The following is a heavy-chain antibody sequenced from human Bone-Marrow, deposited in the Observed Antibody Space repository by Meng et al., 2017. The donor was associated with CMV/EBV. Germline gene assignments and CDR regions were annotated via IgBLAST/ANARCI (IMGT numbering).Heavy chain of an antibody. V-gene: IGHV3-23*01. CDR2: ISGSGGRT. J-gene: IGHJ4*02. CDR3: ARGGKWLAPGFCAY. D-gene: IGHD6-19*01. Sequence: AAGFTFSSYAMSWVRKAPGKGLGWGSAISGSGGRTYYADSVKGRFTISRDNSKNTLYLQMNSLRAEDTAVYYCARGGKWLAPGFCAYWGQGTLVTVSS. CDR1: GFTFSSYA.